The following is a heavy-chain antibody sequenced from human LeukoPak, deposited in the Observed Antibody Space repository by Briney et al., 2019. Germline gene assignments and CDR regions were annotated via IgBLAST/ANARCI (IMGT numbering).Heavy chain of an antibody. V-gene: IGHV4-59*01. CDR3: ARDSGYDYGRVYFDL. CDR1: GGSIGTYF. D-gene: IGHD4/OR15-4a*01. Sequence: SETLSLTCSVSGGSIGTYFWTWIRQPPGEGLEWLGYNSYSGGANYNPSLKGRLTISLDPSNNQFSLRLSSMTAADTAVYYCARDSGYDYGRVYFDLWGQGTLVTVSS. CDR2: NSYSGGA. J-gene: IGHJ4*02.